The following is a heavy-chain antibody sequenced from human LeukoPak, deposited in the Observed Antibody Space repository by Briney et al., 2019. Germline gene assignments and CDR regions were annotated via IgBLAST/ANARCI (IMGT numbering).Heavy chain of an antibody. CDR2: IYYSGST. V-gene: IGHV4-59*01. D-gene: IGHD3-3*01. CDR1: GGSISSYY. Sequence: SETLSLTCTVSGGSISSYYWSWIRQPPGKGLKWIGYIYYSGSTNYNPSLKSRVTISVDTSKNQFSLKLSSVTAADTAVYYCARTSNYDFWSGYYKDNWFDPWGQGTLVTVSS. CDR3: ARTSNYDFWSGYYKDNWFDP. J-gene: IGHJ5*02.